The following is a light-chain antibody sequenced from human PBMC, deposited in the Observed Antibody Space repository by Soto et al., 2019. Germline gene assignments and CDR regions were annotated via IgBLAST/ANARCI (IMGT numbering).Light chain of an antibody. CDR2: GAS. CDR1: RNINRK. J-gene: IGKJ4*01. V-gene: IGKV3-15*01. CDR3: QQYYDYPPLI. Sequence: EIVMTQSPATLSVSPGERATLSCRASRNINRKLAWYQQKPGQAPRLLISGASTRATGIPASFSGSGSGTEFTLTICSLQSEDFAVYDCQQYYDYPPLIFGGGTKVEIK.